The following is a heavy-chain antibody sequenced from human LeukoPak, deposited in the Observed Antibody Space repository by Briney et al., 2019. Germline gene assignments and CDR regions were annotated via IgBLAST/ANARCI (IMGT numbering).Heavy chain of an antibody. V-gene: IGHV3-21*01. J-gene: IGHJ4*02. D-gene: IGHD2-21*01. CDR1: GFSFSTYN. CDR3: ARVFRDYYFDS. Sequence: PGGSLRLSCAASGFSFSTYNMNWVRQAPGKGLEWVSSITTSSTYIYYADSVKGRFTISRDNAKNSVFLQMNGLRAEDTAVYYCARVFRDYYFDSWGQGTLVTVSS. CDR2: ITTSSTYI.